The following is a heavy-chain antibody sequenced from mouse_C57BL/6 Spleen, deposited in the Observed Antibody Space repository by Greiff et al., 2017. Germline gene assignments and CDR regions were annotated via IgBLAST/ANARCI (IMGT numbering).Heavy chain of an antibody. D-gene: IGHD2-4*01. CDR1: GYTFTSYW. V-gene: IGHV1-64*01. CDR2: IHPNSGST. Sequence: QVQLKQPGAELVKPGASVKLSCKASGYTFTSYWMHWVKQRPGHGLEWIGMIHPNSGSTNYNEKFKSKATLTVDKSSSTAYMQLSSLTSEDSAVXYCARGDTMRDMDYWGTGTSVTVSS. J-gene: IGHJ4*01. CDR3: ARGDTMRDMDY.